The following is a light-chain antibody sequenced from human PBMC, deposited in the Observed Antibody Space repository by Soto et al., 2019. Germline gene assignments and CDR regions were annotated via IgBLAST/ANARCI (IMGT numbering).Light chain of an antibody. Sequence: SYELTQPPSVSVAPRQTARITCGGTNFGSKRVHWYQHKPGQAPVLVVYDDSDRPSGIPERFSGSISGNTATLTISRVEAGDEADYYCHVWDASSDQVVFGGGTKVTVL. J-gene: IGLJ2*01. V-gene: IGLV3-21*02. CDR2: DDS. CDR3: HVWDASSDQVV. CDR1: NFGSKR.